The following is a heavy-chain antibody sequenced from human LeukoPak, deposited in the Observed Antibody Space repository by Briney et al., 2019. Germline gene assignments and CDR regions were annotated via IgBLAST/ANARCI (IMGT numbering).Heavy chain of an antibody. J-gene: IGHJ6*03. CDR1: GFTFSSYS. V-gene: IGHV3-21*01. CDR2: ISSSSSYI. Sequence: GGSLRLSCAASGFTFSSYSMNWVRQAPGKGLEWVSSISSSSSYIYYADSVKGRFTISRDNAKNSLYLQMNSLRAEDTAVYFCARDRSSAVIVGYYYYYMDVWGKGTTVTVSS. D-gene: IGHD2-21*01. CDR3: ARDRSSAVIVGYYYYYMDV.